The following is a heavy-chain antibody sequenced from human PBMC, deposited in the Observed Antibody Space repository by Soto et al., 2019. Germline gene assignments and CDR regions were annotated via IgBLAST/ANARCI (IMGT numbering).Heavy chain of an antibody. CDR3: ARESTRWFDP. CDR1: GDSFSAYY. J-gene: IGHJ5*02. V-gene: IGHV4-59*01. D-gene: IGHD5-12*01. Sequence: QVQLQESGPGLVKPSETLSLTCTVSGDSFSAYYWSWIRQPPGKGLEWIGYIYHSGTTTYSASLKSRVTMSIDTSKNQFSLKLGSVTSEDTAVYYCARESTRWFDPWGQGTLVTVSS. CDR2: IYHSGTT.